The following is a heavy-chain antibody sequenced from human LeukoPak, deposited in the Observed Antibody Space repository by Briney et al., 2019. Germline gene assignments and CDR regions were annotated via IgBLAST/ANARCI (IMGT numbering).Heavy chain of an antibody. CDR2: IYYSGST. Sequence: SETLSLTCTASGGSISSYYWSWIRQPPGKGLEWIGYIYYSGSTKYNPSLKSRVYISVDTSKNQFSLKLSSVTAADTAVCYCPRAWLSSSGTDAFDIWGQGTTVTVSS. D-gene: IGHD3-22*01. J-gene: IGHJ3*02. CDR1: GGSISSYY. CDR3: PRAWLSSSGTDAFDI. V-gene: IGHV4-59*01.